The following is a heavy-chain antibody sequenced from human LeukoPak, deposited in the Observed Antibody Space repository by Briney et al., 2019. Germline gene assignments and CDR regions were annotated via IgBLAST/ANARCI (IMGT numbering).Heavy chain of an antibody. CDR1: GDIVSSNSAA. V-gene: IGHV6-1*01. J-gene: IGHJ4*02. CDR2: TYYRSKWYN. D-gene: IGHD1-26*01. Sequence: SQTLSLTCAISGDIVSSNSAAWNWIRQSPSRGLEWLGKTYYRSKWYNDYAVSVKSRIIINPDTSKNQFSLQLNSVTPDDTAVYYCASSGSYRFDYWGQGTLVTVSS. CDR3: ASSGSYRFDY.